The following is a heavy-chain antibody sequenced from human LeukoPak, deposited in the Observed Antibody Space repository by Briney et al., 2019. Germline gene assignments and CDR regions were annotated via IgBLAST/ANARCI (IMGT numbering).Heavy chain of an antibody. V-gene: IGHV1-24*01. CDR3: ATAEYYSYWFDP. Sequence: ASVKVSCKVSGYTLTEFSMHWVRQAPGKGLEWMGGFDPEDGETIYAQKFQGGVTMTEDTSTDTAYMELSSLRSEDTAVYYCATAEYYSYWFDPWGQGTLVTVSS. CDR2: FDPEDGET. CDR1: GYTLTEFS. J-gene: IGHJ5*02. D-gene: IGHD3-10*01.